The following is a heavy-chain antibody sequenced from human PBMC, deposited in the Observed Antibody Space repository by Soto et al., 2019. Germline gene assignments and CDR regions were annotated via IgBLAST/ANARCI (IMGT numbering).Heavy chain of an antibody. CDR1: GDSVSSNSAA. V-gene: IGHV6-1*01. J-gene: IGHJ5*02. D-gene: IGHD2-2*01. Sequence: SQTLSLTCAISGDSVSSNSAAWNWIRRSPSGGLEWLGRTYYRSRWYNDYAVSVRSRITINPDTSKNQFSLHLNSVTPEDTAVYYCAKEVLVPAAIGWFDPWGQGTLVTVSS. CDR3: AKEVLVPAAIGWFDP. CDR2: TYYRSRWYN.